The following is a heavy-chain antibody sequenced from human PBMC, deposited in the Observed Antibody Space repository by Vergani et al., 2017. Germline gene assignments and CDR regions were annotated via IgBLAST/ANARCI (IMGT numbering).Heavy chain of an antibody. V-gene: IGHV3-11*05. Sequence: VQLVESGGGLVKPGGSLRLSCAASGFTFSDYYMSWIRQAPGKGLEWVSYISSSSSYENYADSVKGRFTISRDNAKNSLYLQMNSLRAEDTAVYYCAREADDSSGYSYYYCMDVWGQGTTVTVSS. CDR2: ISSSSSYE. CDR3: AREADDSSGYSYYYCMDV. D-gene: IGHD3-22*01. CDR1: GFTFSDYY. J-gene: IGHJ6*02.